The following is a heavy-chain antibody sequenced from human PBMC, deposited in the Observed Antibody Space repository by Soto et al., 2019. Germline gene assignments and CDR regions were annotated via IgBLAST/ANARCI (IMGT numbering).Heavy chain of an antibody. V-gene: IGHV4-34*01. D-gene: IGHD4-4*01. CDR2: INQSGST. CDR1: GGSFSGYQ. Sequence: SETLSLTCAVYGGSFSGYQWSWIRQSPGKGLEWIGEINQSGSTTYNPSLKSRVTISVDTSKNQFSLKLSSVTAADTAVYYCARHHHHDSLILQSYYYSMHVSGQ. J-gene: IGHJ6*02. CDR3: ARHHHHDSLILQSYYYSMHV.